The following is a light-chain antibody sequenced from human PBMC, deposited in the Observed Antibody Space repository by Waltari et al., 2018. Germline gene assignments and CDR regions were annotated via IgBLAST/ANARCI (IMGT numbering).Light chain of an antibody. V-gene: IGLV7-43*01. CDR3: LLYNGGGWV. CDR2: TAI. Sequence: QTVVTQEPSLTVSPGGTVTPPCASSPGAVPSAYSPNWFQQKPGQAPRALIYTAINKHSWTPARFSGSLLGGKAALTLSGVQPEDEAEYYCLLYNGGGWVFGGGTQLTVL. J-gene: IGLJ3*02. CDR1: PGAVPSAYS.